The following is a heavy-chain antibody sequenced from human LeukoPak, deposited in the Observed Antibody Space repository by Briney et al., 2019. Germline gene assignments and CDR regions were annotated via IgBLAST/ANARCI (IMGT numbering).Heavy chain of an antibody. Sequence: SVKVSCKASGGTFSSYAISWVRQAPGQGLEWMGGIVPIFGTANYAQKFQGRVTITADESTSTAYMELSSLRSEDTAVYYCAREIHYDSSGYYNPSDAFDIWGQGTMVTVSS. CDR3: AREIHYDSSGYYNPSDAFDI. CDR2: IVPIFGTA. V-gene: IGHV1-69*13. D-gene: IGHD3-22*01. J-gene: IGHJ3*02. CDR1: GGTFSSYA.